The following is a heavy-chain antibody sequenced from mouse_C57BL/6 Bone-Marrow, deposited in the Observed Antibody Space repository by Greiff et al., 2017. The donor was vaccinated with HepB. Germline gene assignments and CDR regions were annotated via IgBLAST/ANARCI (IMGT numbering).Heavy chain of an antibody. V-gene: IGHV1-55*01. CDR3: ARRGAYYSNYGFDY. CDR1: GFNIKDYY. CDR2: IYPGSGST. D-gene: IGHD2-5*01. J-gene: IGHJ2*01. Sequence: QVQLKQSGAELVKPGASVKLSCTASGFNIKDYYMHWVKQRPGQGLEWIGDIYPGSGSTNYNEKFKSKATLTVDTSSSTAYMQLSSLTSEDSAVYYCARRGAYYSNYGFDYWGQGTTLTVSS.